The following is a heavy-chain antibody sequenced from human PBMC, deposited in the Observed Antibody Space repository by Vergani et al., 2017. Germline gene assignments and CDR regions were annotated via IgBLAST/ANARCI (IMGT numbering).Heavy chain of an antibody. D-gene: IGHD3-9*01. J-gene: IGHJ5*02. CDR3: ARDPARPAYYDIWTGYCTPGWFDP. CDR2: INPNSGGT. Sequence: QVQLVQSGAEVKKPGASVKVSCKASGYTFTGYYMHWVRQAPGQGLEWMGWINPNSGGTNYAQKFQGRVTMTRDTSISTAYMELSRLRSDDTAVYYWARDPARPAYYDIWTGYCTPGWFDPWGRGTLVTVSS. V-gene: IGHV1-2*02. CDR1: GYTFTGYY.